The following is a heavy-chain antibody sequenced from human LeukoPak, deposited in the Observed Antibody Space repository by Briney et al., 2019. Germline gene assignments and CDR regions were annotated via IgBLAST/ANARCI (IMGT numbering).Heavy chain of an antibody. D-gene: IGHD2-15*01. CDR1: GGTFSSYT. CDR3: ARGGCGSCYRPSDALDI. J-gene: IGHJ3*02. Sequence: SVKVSCKASGGTFSSYTISWVRQAPGQGLEWMGGIIPMFGRAGYAQKFQGRVTISADESTSTAYMELSSLRSDDTAVYYCARGGCGSCYRPSDALDIWGQGTMVTVS. CDR2: IIPMFGRA. V-gene: IGHV1-69*13.